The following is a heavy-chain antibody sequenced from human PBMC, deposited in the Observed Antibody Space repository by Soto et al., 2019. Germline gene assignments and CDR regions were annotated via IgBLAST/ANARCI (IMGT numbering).Heavy chain of an antibody. Sequence: GGSLRLSCAASGFTFSSYDMHWVRQATGKGLEWVSAIGTAGDTYYPGSVKGRFTISRENAKNSLYLQMNSLRAGDTAVYYCARARDYGDPGGAFDIWGQGTMVTVSS. CDR3: ARARDYGDPGGAFDI. V-gene: IGHV3-13*01. CDR1: GFTFSSYD. CDR2: IGTAGDT. J-gene: IGHJ3*02. D-gene: IGHD4-17*01.